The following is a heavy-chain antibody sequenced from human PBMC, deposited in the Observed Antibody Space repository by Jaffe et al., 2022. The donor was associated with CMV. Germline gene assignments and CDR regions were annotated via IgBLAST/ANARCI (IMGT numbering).Heavy chain of an antibody. CDR1: GFTFGDYA. V-gene: IGHV3-49*04. J-gene: IGHJ6*03. CDR2: IRSKAYGGTT. Sequence: EVQLVESGGGLVQPGRSLRLSCTASGFTFGDYAMSWVRQAPGKGLEWVGFIRSKAYGGTTEYAASVKGRFTISRDDSKSIAYLQMNSLKTEDTAVYYCTRVMTTVTPYYYYYMDVWGKGTTVTVSS. D-gene: IGHD4-4*01. CDR3: TRVMTTVTPYYYYYMDV.